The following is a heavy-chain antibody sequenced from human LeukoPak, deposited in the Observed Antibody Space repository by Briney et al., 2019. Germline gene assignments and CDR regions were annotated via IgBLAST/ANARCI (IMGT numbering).Heavy chain of an antibody. V-gene: IGHV1-2*02. D-gene: IGHD3-22*01. J-gene: IGHJ4*02. Sequence: ASVKVSCKASGYTFTGYYMHWVRQAPGQGLEWMGWINPNSGGTNYAQKFQGRVTMTRDTSTSTAYMELSRLRSDDTAVYYCARDLQSSSGYYYVVGYWGQGTLVTVSS. CDR2: INPNSGGT. CDR3: ARDLQSSSGYYYVVGY. CDR1: GYTFTGYY.